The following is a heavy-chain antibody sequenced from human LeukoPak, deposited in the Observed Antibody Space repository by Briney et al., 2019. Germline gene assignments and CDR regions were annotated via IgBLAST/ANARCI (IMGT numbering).Heavy chain of an antibody. Sequence: ASVKVSCKASGYTFTGYYMHWVRQAPGQGLEWMGWINPNSGGTNYAQKFQGRVTMTRDTSISTAYMELSRLRSDDTAVYYCARFRPYSNYAPSGMDVWGKGTTVTVSS. CDR3: ARFRPYSNYAPSGMDV. J-gene: IGHJ6*04. CDR2: INPNSGGT. CDR1: GYTFTGYY. V-gene: IGHV1-2*02. D-gene: IGHD4-11*01.